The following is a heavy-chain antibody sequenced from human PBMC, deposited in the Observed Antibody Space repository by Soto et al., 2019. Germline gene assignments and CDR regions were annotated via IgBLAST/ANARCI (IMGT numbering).Heavy chain of an antibody. CDR2: IDPSDSYT. V-gene: IGHV5-10-1*01. D-gene: IGHD1-7*01. J-gene: IGHJ6*02. Sequence: LNISCKGSGYSFTSYWISWVRQMPGKGLEWMGRIDPSDSYTNYSPSFQGHVTISADKSISTAYLQWSSLKASDTAMYYCARGLNWNYGAYYYYYGMDVWGQGTTVTVSS. CDR3: ARGLNWNYGAYYYYYGMDV. CDR1: GYSFTSYW.